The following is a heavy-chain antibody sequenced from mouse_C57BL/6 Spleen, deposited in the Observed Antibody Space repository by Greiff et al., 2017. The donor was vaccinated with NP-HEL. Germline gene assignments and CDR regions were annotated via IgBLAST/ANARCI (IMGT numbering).Heavy chain of an antibody. D-gene: IGHD1-1*01. Sequence: QVQLKESGAELMKPGASVKLSCKATGYTFTGYWIEWVKQRPGHGLEWIGEILPGSGSTNYNEKFKGKATFTADTSSNTAYMQLSSLTTEDSAIYYCARRFYYGSSFYYAMDYWGQGTSVTVSS. V-gene: IGHV1-9*01. CDR3: ARRFYYGSSFYYAMDY. J-gene: IGHJ4*01. CDR2: ILPGSGST. CDR1: GYTFTGYW.